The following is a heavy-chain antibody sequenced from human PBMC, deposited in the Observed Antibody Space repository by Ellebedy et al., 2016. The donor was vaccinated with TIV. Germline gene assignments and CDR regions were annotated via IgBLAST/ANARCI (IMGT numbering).Heavy chain of an antibody. CDR1: GGSISSYY. J-gene: IGHJ6*02. D-gene: IGHD1-26*01. CDR3: ARQGEVGARLYYYGMDV. CDR2: IYYSGST. Sequence: SETLSLTCTVSGGSISSYYWSWIRQPPGKGLEWIGYIYYSGSTNYNPSLKSRVTISVDTSKNQFSLKLSSVTAADTAVYYCARQGEVGARLYYYGMDVWGQGTTVTVSS. V-gene: IGHV4-59*08.